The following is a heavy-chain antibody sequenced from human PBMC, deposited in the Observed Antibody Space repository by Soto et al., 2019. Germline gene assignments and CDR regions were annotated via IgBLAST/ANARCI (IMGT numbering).Heavy chain of an antibody. J-gene: IGHJ5*02. CDR3: AKDLRPGLVVPTKSGFDP. CDR2: TSIGGNT. V-gene: IGHV3-23*01. CDR1: GFPFNTYA. Sequence: PGGSLRLSCEASGFPFNTYAMTWFRQLPGMGLEWVSTTSIGGNTDFAESVRGRFSVSRENSKNTLYLQMTNLRAEDAAIYFCAKDLRPGLVVPTKSGFDPWGQGTRVTVSS. D-gene: IGHD3-10*01.